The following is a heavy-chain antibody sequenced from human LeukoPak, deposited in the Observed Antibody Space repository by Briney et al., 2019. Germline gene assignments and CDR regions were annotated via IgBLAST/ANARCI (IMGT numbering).Heavy chain of an antibody. J-gene: IGHJ6*03. CDR3: ARHRGGGGYHYMDV. D-gene: IGHD2-21*01. Sequence: SETLSLTCTVSGGSLGRSNTYWGWIRQTPGKGLEWLGTILHSGYTYNDPSLKSRVTMSVDSSKNQFSLSLSSVTAADTAVYFCARHRGGGGYHYMDVWGKGTTVIVSS. CDR2: ILHSGYT. CDR1: GGSLGRSNTY. V-gene: IGHV4-39*01.